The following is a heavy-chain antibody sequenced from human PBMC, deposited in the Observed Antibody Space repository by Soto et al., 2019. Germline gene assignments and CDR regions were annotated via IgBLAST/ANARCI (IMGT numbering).Heavy chain of an antibody. J-gene: IGHJ4*02. CDR3: AITYCRDNSCPRDFDF. D-gene: IGHD2-21*01. Sequence: QVQVVQSGAEVKKPESSVKVSCKPSGGTFNTYTVNWVRLAPGHGLEWMGRFIPILDMANYAQKFQDRVTITADISTFTAYMELNSLTSDDTAGYYCAITYCRDNSCPRDFDFWGPGTRVTVSS. CDR1: GGTFNTYT. CDR2: FIPILDMA. V-gene: IGHV1-69*02.